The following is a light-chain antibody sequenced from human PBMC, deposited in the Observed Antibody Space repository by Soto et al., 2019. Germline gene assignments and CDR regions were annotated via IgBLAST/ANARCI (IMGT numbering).Light chain of an antibody. J-gene: IGLJ2*01. V-gene: IGLV2-23*01. CDR3: CSYAGSSNVV. CDR1: SSDVGSYNL. CDR2: EGS. Sequence: QPVLTQPASVSGSPGQSITISCTGTSSDVGSYNLVSWYQQHPGKAPKLMIYEGSKRPSGVSNRFSGSKSGNTASLTISGLQAEDEADYYCCSYAGSSNVVFGGGTQLTVL.